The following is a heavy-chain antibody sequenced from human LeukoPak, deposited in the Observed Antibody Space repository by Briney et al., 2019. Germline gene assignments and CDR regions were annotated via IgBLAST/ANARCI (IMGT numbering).Heavy chain of an antibody. CDR2: IYYSGST. D-gene: IGHD6-25*01. J-gene: IGHJ6*02. Sequence: SETLSLTCTVSGGSISSYYWSWIRQPPGKGLEWIGYIYYSGSTNYNPSLKSRVTISVDRSKNQFSLKLSSVTAADTAVYYCARSPGIAASYGMDVWGQGTTVTVSS. CDR1: GGSISSYY. CDR3: ARSPGIAASYGMDV. V-gene: IGHV4-59*12.